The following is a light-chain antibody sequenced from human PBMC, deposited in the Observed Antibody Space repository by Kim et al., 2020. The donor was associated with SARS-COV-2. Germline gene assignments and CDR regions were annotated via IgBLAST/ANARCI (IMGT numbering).Light chain of an antibody. J-gene: IGLJ3*02. Sequence: ELTQPPSASGTPGQRVTISCSGSSSNIGSNYVYWYQQLPGTAPKLLIYRNNQRPSGVPDRFSGSKSGTSASLAISGLRSEDEADYYCAAWDDSLSTWV. CDR2: RNN. V-gene: IGLV1-47*01. CDR3: AAWDDSLSTWV. CDR1: SSNIGSNY.